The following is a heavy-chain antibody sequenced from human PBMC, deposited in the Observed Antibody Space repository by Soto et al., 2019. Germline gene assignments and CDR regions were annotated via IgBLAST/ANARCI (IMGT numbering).Heavy chain of an antibody. J-gene: IGHJ5*02. CDR2: IYYSGST. V-gene: IGHV4-59*12. Sequence: SETLSLTCTVSGGSISSYYWSWIRQPPGKGLEWMGYIYYSGSTNYNPSLKSRVTISVDTSKNQFSLKLSSVTAADTAVYYCARRLAAAGLENWFDPWGQGTLVTVSS. D-gene: IGHD6-13*01. CDR1: GGSISSYY. CDR3: ARRLAAAGLENWFDP.